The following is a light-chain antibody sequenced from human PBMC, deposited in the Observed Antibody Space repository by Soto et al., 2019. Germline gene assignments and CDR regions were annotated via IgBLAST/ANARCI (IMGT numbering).Light chain of an antibody. CDR2: DVT. J-gene: IGLJ3*02. CDR3: CSYAGSYTGV. CDR1: SSDVGGYNY. Sequence: QPALTQPRSVSGSPGQSLTISCTGTSSDVGGYNYVSWYQQHPGKAPKLIIYDVTKRPSGVPDRFSGSKSGNTASLTISGLLAEDEADYYCCSYAGSYTGVFGGGTKLTVL. V-gene: IGLV2-11*01.